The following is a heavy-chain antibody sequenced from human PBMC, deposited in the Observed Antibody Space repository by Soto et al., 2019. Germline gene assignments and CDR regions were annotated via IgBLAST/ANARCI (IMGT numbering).Heavy chain of an antibody. D-gene: IGHD5-12*01. Sequence: EVQLVESGGGSVQPGGSLRLSVVASGFTFSSHWIYWVRQAPGKGLVWVSRTNTDGSFTSYADSVKGRFTISRDNAKNTLYLQMNSLRADDTAVYYCARDMSTMPDYWGQGTLVTVSS. J-gene: IGHJ4*02. CDR1: GFTFSSHW. V-gene: IGHV3-74*01. CDR2: TNTDGSFT. CDR3: ARDMSTMPDY.